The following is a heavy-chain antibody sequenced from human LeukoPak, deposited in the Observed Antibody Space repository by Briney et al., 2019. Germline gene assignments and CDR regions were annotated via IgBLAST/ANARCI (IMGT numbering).Heavy chain of an antibody. CDR1: GGSISSYY. CDR2: IYTSGST. D-gene: IGHD2-15*01. V-gene: IGHV4-4*07. Sequence: SETLSLTCTVSGGSISSYYWSWIRQPAGKGLEWIGRIYTSGSTNYNPSLKSRVTMSVDTSKNQISLKPSSVTAADTAVYYCARVGGGYCSGGSCEYYFDYWGQGTLVTVSS. J-gene: IGHJ4*02. CDR3: ARVGGGYCSGGSCEYYFDY.